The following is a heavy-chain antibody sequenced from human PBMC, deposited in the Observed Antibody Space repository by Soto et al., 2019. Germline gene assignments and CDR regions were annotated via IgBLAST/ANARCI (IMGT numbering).Heavy chain of an antibody. J-gene: IGHJ6*02. D-gene: IGHD6-13*01. CDR1: GYSFTTYC. CDR3: ARQAAAGKYYYAMDV. Sequence: PVESLKISCKGSGYSFTTYCIGWVRQMPGKGLEGMVIIYPGDSDTRYSPSFQGQVTISADKSINTTYLQWSSLKASDTAIYYCARQAAAGKYYYAMDVWGQGTTVTVS. V-gene: IGHV5-51*01. CDR2: IYPGDSDT.